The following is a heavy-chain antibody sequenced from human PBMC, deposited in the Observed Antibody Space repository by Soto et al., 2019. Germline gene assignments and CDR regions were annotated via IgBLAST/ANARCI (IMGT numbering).Heavy chain of an antibody. V-gene: IGHV5-51*01. CDR2: VYPRDSDT. Sequence: GESLKISCKGSGYTFNTYWIAWVRQMPGKGLEWMGIVYPRDSDTRYSPSFQGQVNISADKSFITAYLQWRSLKASDTAVYYCARGVAAAGTLLGFDPWGQGTLVTVSS. J-gene: IGHJ5*02. D-gene: IGHD6-13*01. CDR1: GYTFNTYW. CDR3: ARGVAAAGTLLGFDP.